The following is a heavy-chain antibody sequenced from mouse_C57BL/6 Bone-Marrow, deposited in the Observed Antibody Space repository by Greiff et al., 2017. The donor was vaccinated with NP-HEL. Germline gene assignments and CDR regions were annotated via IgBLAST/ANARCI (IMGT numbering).Heavy chain of an antibody. V-gene: IGHV2-9-1*01. Sequence: VKLVESGPGLVAPSQSLSITCTVSGFSLTSYAISWVRQPPGKGLEWLGVIWTGGGTNYNSAPKSRLSISTDNSKSQVFLKMNSLQTDDTSRYYWARSLSVVANCYFDVWGTGTTVTVSS. CDR2: IWTGGGT. J-gene: IGHJ1*03. CDR1: GFSLTSYA. D-gene: IGHD1-1*01. CDR3: ARSLSVVANCYFDV.